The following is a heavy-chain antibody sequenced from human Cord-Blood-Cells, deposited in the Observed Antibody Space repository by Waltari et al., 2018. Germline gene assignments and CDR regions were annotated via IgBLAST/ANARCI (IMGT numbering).Heavy chain of an antibody. V-gene: IGHV2-70*01. CDR2: IDWDDDK. CDR3: ARIRGSDAFDI. D-gene: IGHD3-16*01. J-gene: IGHJ3*02. Sequence: VSLRESGPALVKLNQTLTLTCTYHGFSPSTSRLCVCWIRQPPGKALAWLALIDWDDDKYYSTSLKTMLTIFKDTSKNQVVLTMTNMDPVDTATYYCARIRGSDAFDIGGQGTMVTVSS. CDR1: GFSPSTSRLC.